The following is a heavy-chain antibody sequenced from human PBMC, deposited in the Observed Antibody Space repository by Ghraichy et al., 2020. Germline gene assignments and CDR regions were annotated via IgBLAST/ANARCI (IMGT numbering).Heavy chain of an antibody. CDR3: ARDVRLNWGSVYFDY. Sequence: GGSLRLSCAASGFTFSSYSMNWVRQAPGKGLEWVSSISSSSYIYYADSVKGRFTISRDNAKNSLYLQMNSLRAEDTAVYYCARDVRLNWGSVYFDYWGQGTLVTVSS. J-gene: IGHJ4*02. V-gene: IGHV3-21*01. CDR2: ISSSSYI. CDR1: GFTFSSYS. D-gene: IGHD7-27*01.